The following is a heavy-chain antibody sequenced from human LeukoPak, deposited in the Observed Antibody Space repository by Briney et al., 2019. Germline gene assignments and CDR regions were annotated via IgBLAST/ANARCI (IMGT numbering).Heavy chain of an antibody. Sequence: GGSLRLSCAASGFTFSSYGMHWVRQAPGKGLEWVAVISYDGSNKYYADSVKGRFTISRDNSKNTLYLQMNSLRAEDTAVYYCANPVSGSAFDDYVWGSYRDFDYWGQGTLVTVSS. J-gene: IGHJ4*02. D-gene: IGHD3-16*02. CDR3: ANPVSGSAFDDYVWGSYRDFDY. CDR1: GFTFSSYG. V-gene: IGHV3-30*18. CDR2: ISYDGSNK.